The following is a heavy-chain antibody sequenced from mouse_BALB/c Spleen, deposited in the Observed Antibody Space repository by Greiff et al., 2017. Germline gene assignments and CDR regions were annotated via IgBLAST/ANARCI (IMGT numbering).Heavy chain of an antibody. D-gene: IGHD1-2*01. CDR1: GYSITSGY. V-gene: IGHV3-8*02. CDR2: ISYSGST. CDR3: ARVYGYDYAMDY. Sequence: EVKLLESGPGLVKPSQSLSLTCSVTGYSITSGYWNWIRKFPGNKLEYMGYISYSGSTYYNPSLKSRISITRDTSKNQYYLQLNSVTTEDTATYYCARVYGYDYAMDYWGQGTSVTVSS. J-gene: IGHJ4*01.